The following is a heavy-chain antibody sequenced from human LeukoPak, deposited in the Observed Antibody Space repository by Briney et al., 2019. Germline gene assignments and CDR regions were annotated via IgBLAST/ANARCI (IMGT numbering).Heavy chain of an antibody. V-gene: IGHV3-30*04. J-gene: IGHJ6*03. CDR3: ARDPYSGGYGDDYYYYMDV. Sequence: GGSRRLSCAASGFTFSSYTMHWVRQAPGKGLDWVTVISYDGSNTYYADSVKGRFTISRDNSKKTLYLQMNSLRAEDTAVYYCARDPYSGGYGDDYYYYMDVWGKGTTVTISS. CDR2: ISYDGSNT. CDR1: GFTFSSYT. D-gene: IGHD1-26*01.